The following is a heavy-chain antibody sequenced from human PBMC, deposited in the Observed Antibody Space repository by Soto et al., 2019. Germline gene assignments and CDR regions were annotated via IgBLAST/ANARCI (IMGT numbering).Heavy chain of an antibody. CDR1: GFTFSSYG. V-gene: IGHV3-33*01. D-gene: IGHD3-3*02. J-gene: IGHJ5*02. CDR2: IWYDGSNK. Sequence: QVQLVESGGGVVQPGRSLRLSCAASGFTFSSYGMHWVRQAPGKGLEWVAVIWYDGSNKYYADSVKGRFTISRDNSKNTLYLQMNSLRAEDTAVYYCASESVVLGGFDPWGQGTLVTVSS. CDR3: ASESVVLGGFDP.